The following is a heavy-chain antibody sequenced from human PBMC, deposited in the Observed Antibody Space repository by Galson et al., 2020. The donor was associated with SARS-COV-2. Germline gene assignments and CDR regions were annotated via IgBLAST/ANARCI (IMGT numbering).Heavy chain of an antibody. CDR1: GFTFSSYA. Sequence: GGSLRLSCAASGFTFSSYAVHWVRQAPGKGLEWVAIISYDGSNYSYADSVKGRFTISRDNSKKTLYLQMNSLRAKDTAVYYCARDPLPASGSNFDYWGQGTLVTVSS. CDR2: ISYDGSNY. V-gene: IGHV3-30*04. J-gene: IGHJ4*02. D-gene: IGHD3-10*01. CDR3: ARDPLPASGSNFDY.